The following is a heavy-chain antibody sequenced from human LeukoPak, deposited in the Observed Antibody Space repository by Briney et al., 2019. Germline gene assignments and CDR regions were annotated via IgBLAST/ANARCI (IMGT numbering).Heavy chain of an antibody. D-gene: IGHD3-16*01. V-gene: IGHV4-59*08. CDR1: GGSINSYY. CDR3: VRNRGDY. Sequence: SETLSLTCTVSGGSINSYYWSWIRQPPGKGLQWIGCIHYSGSTNYNPSLKSRVTISVDTSKNQFSLKLSSVTAADTALYYCVRNRGDYWGQGTLVTVSS. J-gene: IGHJ4*02. CDR2: IHYSGST.